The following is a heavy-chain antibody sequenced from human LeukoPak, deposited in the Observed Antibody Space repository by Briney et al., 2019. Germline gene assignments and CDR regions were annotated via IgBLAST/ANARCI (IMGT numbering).Heavy chain of an antibody. D-gene: IGHD3-16*01. CDR3: ARFGVDYDMDV. Sequence: KPSETLSLTCTVSGGSISGHYWTWIRQPPGKGLEWIGQIHYSGSPDYNPSLKSRVTISVDTSKNQLSLKVTSVTGADTAVYYCARFGVDYDMDVWGQGTTVTVSS. V-gene: IGHV4-59*11. J-gene: IGHJ6*02. CDR2: IHYSGSP. CDR1: GGSISGHY.